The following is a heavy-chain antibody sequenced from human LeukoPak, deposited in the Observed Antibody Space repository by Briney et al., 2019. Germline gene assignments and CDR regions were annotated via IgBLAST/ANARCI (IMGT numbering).Heavy chain of an antibody. D-gene: IGHD3-10*01. CDR2: IYYSGST. CDR3: ARDSSDMVRGVINYYYYYMDV. Sequence: SETLSLTCTVSGGSISSGDYYWSWIRQPPGKGLEWIEYIYYSGSTYYNPSLKSRVTISVDTSKNQFSLKLSSVTAADTAVYYCARDSSDMVRGVINYYYYYMDVWGKGTTVTVSS. J-gene: IGHJ6*03. CDR1: GGSISSGDYY. V-gene: IGHV4-30-4*08.